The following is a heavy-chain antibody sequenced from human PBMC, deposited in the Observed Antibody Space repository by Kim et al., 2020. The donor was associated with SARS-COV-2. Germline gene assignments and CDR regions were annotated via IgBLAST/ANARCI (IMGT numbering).Heavy chain of an antibody. CDR2: INPNSGGT. J-gene: IGHJ4*02. Sequence: ASVKVSCKASGYTFTGYYMHWVRQAPGQGLEWMGWINPNSGGTNYAQKFQGRVTMTRDTSISTAYMELSRLRSDDTAVYYCARELRAAAGTGFGVTAIRGLVDYWGQGTLVTVSS. D-gene: IGHD6-13*01. CDR1: GYTFTGYY. CDR3: ARELRAAAGTGFGVTAIRGLVDY. V-gene: IGHV1-2*02.